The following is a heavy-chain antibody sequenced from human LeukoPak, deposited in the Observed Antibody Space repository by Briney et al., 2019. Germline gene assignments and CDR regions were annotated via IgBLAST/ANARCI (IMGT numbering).Heavy chain of an antibody. D-gene: IGHD1-26*01. CDR1: GGSISRYY. CDR2: IYDTGTS. J-gene: IGHJ4*02. CDR3: ARYSGNYYYFDY. Sequence: SETLSLTCTVSGGSISRYYWNWIRRPPGKGLEWIGFIYDTGTSNYSPSLESRVTISVDTSKNQFSLKLRSVTAADTAVYYCARYSGNYYYFDYWGQGTLVTVSS. V-gene: IGHV4-59*01.